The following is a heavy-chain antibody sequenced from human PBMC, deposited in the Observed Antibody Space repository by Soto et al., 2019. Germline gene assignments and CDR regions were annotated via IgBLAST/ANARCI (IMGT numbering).Heavy chain of an antibody. V-gene: IGHV3-13*01. D-gene: IGHD1-26*01. CDR2: ILVGGST. CDR3: ARGRGSYYGDAFDI. J-gene: IGHJ3*02. Sequence: PGGSLRLSCAVSGFICSSYDMSWVRQAPGKGLEWVSTILVGGSTHYEDSVKGRFTISRENAKNSLYLQMNSLRAGDTAVYYCARGRGSYYGDAFDIWGQGTMVTVSS. CDR1: GFICSSYD.